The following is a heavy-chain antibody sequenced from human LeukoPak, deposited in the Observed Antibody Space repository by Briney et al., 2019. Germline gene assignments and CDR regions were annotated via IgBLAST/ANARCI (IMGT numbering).Heavy chain of an antibody. CDR1: EFPFSSYV. V-gene: IGHV3-74*03. J-gene: IGHJ4*02. CDR2: ISHDGRSR. Sequence: GGSLRLSCAASEFPFSSYVMHWVRHVPGKGLVWVSRISHDGRSRAYADSVKGRFTISRDNAENTLYLQMNSLRVEDTAVYFCARDRDYIFFDYWGQGALVTVSS. D-gene: IGHD4-11*01. CDR3: ARDRDYIFFDY.